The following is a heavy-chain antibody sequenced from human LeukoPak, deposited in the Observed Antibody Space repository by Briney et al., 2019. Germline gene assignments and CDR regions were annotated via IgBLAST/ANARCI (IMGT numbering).Heavy chain of an antibody. CDR1: GFTVSSNY. Sequence: GGSLRLSCAASGFTVSSNYMSWVRQAPGKGLEWVSVIYSGGSTYYADSVKGRFTISRDNSKNTLYLQMNSLRAEDTAVYYCARGPEVTQTYFDYWGQGTLVNVSS. CDR2: IYSGGST. D-gene: IGHD5-18*01. V-gene: IGHV3-53*01. CDR3: ARGPEVTQTYFDY. J-gene: IGHJ4*02.